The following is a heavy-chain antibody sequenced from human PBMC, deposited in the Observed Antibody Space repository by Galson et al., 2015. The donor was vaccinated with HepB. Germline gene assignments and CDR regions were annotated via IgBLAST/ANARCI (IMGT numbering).Heavy chain of an antibody. CDR3: AKILGRWQSDY. CDR1: GFIFTEHY. Sequence: SLRLSCAASGFIFTEHYMDWVRQAPGKGLEWVGRTRNKLNSYTTEYAASVKGRFTISRDNAKNSLYLQMNSLRDDDTAVYYCAKILGRWQSDYWGQGTLVTVSP. V-gene: IGHV3-72*01. J-gene: IGHJ4*02. D-gene: IGHD5-24*01. CDR2: TRNKLNSYTT.